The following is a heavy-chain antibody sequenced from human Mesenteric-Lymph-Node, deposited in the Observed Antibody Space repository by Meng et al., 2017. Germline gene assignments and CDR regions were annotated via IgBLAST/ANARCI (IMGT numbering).Heavy chain of an antibody. CDR2: ISSSSII. J-gene: IGHJ4*02. V-gene: IGHV3-48*03. CDR1: GFTFSSYE. D-gene: IGHD6-19*01. Sequence: GESLKISCAASGFTFSSYEMNWVRQAPGKGLEWVSYISSSSIIYYADSVKGRFTISRDNAKNSLFLQMSSLRAEDTAVYYCARDAAVAGYFDYWGQGTLVTVSS. CDR3: ARDAAVAGYFDY.